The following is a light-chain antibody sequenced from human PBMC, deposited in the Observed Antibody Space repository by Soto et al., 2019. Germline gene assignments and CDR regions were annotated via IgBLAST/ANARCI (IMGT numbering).Light chain of an antibody. Sequence: DIQMTQSPSTLSASVGDRVTITCRVSQSISSWLAWYQQKPGKAPTLLIYKASSLESGVPSRFGDRGSGTEFTLTISSLQSNNFPTCYGQPYNRYSPPYTFGHGNKLAVK. CDR1: QSISSW. CDR3: QPYNRYSPPYT. CDR2: KAS. J-gene: IGKJ2*01. V-gene: IGKV1-5*03.